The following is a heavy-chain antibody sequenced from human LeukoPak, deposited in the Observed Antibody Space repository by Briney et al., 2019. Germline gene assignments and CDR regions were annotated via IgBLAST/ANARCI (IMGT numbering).Heavy chain of an antibody. D-gene: IGHD1-26*01. Sequence: ASVKVSCKVSGYTLTELSMHWVRQAPGKGLEWMGGFDPEDGETIYAQKFQGRVTMTEDTSTDTAYMELSSLRSEDTAVYYCATDLAISYSGSYFDYWGQGTLVTVSS. CDR1: GYTLTELS. V-gene: IGHV1-24*01. CDR2: FDPEDGET. CDR3: ATDLAISYSGSYFDY. J-gene: IGHJ4*02.